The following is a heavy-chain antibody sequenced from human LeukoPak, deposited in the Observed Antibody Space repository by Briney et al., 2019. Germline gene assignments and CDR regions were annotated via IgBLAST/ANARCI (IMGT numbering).Heavy chain of an antibody. CDR2: IYYSGST. V-gene: IGHV4-39*07. CDR1: GGSISSSSYY. CDR3: ARDQGSIILGYFDY. D-gene: IGHD1-14*01. J-gene: IGHJ4*02. Sequence: AETLSLTCTVSGGSISSSSYYWGWLRQPRGRGREGGGSIYYSGSTYNNPSRKSRVTISEDTSKNQFSLKLSSVAAADTAVYYCARDQGSIILGYFDYWGQGTLVTVSS.